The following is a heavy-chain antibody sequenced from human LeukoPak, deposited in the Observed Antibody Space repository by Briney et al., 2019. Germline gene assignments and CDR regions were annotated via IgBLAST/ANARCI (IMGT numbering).Heavy chain of an antibody. CDR2: INHSGST. J-gene: IGHJ1*01. Sequence: SETLSLTCAVSGDSIISSTWWNWVRQPPGKGLEWIGEINHSGSTNYNPSLKSRVTISVDTSKNQFSLKLSSVTAADTAVYYCAGNIAAAGPEYFQHWGQGTLVTVSS. CDR3: AGNIAAAGPEYFQH. D-gene: IGHD6-13*01. CDR1: GDSIISSTW. V-gene: IGHV4-4*02.